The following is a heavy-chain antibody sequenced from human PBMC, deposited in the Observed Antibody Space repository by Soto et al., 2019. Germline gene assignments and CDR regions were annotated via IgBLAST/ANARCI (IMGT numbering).Heavy chain of an antibody. CDR2: IIPIFGTA. D-gene: IGHD2-2*01. CDR3: ARDCSSTSCYGY. J-gene: IGHJ4*02. CDR1: GGTFSSYA. V-gene: IGHV1-69*13. Sequence: SVKVSCKASGGTFSSYAISWVRQAPGQGLEWMGGIIPIFGTANYAQKFQGRVTITADESTSTAYMELSSLRSEDTAVYYCARDCSSTSCYGYWGQGTLVTVSS.